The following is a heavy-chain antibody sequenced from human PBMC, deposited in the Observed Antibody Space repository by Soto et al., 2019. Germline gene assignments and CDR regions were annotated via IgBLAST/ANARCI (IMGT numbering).Heavy chain of an antibody. CDR3: AIVRDQEIATYCDY. V-gene: IGHV3-30*03. CDR1: GFTFSSYG. CDR2: ISYDGSNK. J-gene: IGHJ4*02. Sequence: QVQLVESGGGVVQPGRSLSLTCAASGFTFSSYGMHWVRQAPGKGLEWVAVISYDGSNKYNADSVKGRFTISRDNSKNNLYLHMNSMRAEHTAVYYCAIVRDQEIATYCDYWGQGTLFTV. D-gene: IGHD2-21*01.